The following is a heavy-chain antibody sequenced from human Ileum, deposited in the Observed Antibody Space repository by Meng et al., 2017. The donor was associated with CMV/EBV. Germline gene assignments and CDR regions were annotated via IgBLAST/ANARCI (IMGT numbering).Heavy chain of an antibody. CDR2: IKQDGSEI. CDR1: GFTFSTFW. J-gene: IGHJ4*02. CDR3: ARVYCTSTSCFKPPDF. D-gene: IGHD2-2*01. V-gene: IGHV3-7*01. Sequence: GFTFSTFWMSWVRQAPGKGLEWVANIKQDGSEIYYVDSVKGRFTISRDNAKNSLYLQMNSLRAEDTAVYSCARVYCTSTSCFKPPDFWGQGTLVTVSS.